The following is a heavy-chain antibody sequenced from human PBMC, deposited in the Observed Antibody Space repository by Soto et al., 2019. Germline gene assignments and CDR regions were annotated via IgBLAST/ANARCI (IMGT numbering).Heavy chain of an antibody. V-gene: IGHV3-11*06. Sequence: GGSLRLSCAASGFTFSDYYMSWIRQAPGKGLEWVSYISSSSSYTNYADSVKGRFTISRDNAKNSLYLQMNSLRAEDTAVYYCARAVVPAADYYGMDVWGQGXTVTVSS. CDR1: GFTFSDYY. CDR2: ISSSSSYT. D-gene: IGHD2-2*01. CDR3: ARAVVPAADYYGMDV. J-gene: IGHJ6*02.